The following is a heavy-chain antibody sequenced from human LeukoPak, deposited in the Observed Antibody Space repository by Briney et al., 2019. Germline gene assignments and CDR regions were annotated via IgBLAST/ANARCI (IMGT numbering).Heavy chain of an antibody. J-gene: IGHJ4*02. Sequence: GESLKISCKGSGYSFTSYWISWVRQMHGKGLEWMGRIDPSDSYTNYSPSFQGHVTISADKSISTAYLQWSSLKASDTAMYYCARLAKYSTYIDYWGQGTLVTVSS. D-gene: IGHD2/OR15-2a*01. V-gene: IGHV5-10-1*01. CDR2: IDPSDSYT. CDR3: ARLAKYSTYIDY. CDR1: GYSFTSYW.